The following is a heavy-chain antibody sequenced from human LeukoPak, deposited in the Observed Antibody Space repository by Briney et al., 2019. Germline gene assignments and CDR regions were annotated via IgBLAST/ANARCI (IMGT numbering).Heavy chain of an antibody. CDR3: ARDPLVVVAATYYYYYGTDV. J-gene: IGHJ6*02. Sequence: ASVKVSCKASGYTFTSYGISWVRQAPGQGLEWMGWISAYNGNTNYAQKLQGRVTMTTDTSTSTAYMELRSLRSDDTAVYYCARDPLVVVAATYYYYYGTDVWGQGTTVTVSS. CDR1: GYTFTSYG. V-gene: IGHV1-18*01. D-gene: IGHD2-15*01. CDR2: ISAYNGNT.